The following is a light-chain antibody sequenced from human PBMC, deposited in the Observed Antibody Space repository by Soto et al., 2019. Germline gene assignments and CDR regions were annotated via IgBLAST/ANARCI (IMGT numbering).Light chain of an antibody. CDR2: DAS. CDR1: QSVRSY. J-gene: IGKJ2*01. Sequence: EIVLTQSPATLSLSPGERATLSCRASQSVRSYLAWYQQKPGQAPRLLIFDASNRATGIPARFSGSGSGTDFTLTISSLEPEDFAVYYCQQYGSSPYTFGQGTKLDIK. CDR3: QQYGSSPYT. V-gene: IGKV3-11*01.